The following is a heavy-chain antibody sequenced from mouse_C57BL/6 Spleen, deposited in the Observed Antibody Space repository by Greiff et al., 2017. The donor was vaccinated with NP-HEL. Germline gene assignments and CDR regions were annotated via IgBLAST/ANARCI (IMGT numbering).Heavy chain of an antibody. CDR2: IHPNSGST. CDR1: GYTFTSYW. V-gene: IGHV1-64*01. J-gene: IGHJ1*03. CDR3: ARCYDGLLWYFDV. D-gene: IGHD2-3*01. Sequence: QVQLKQPGAELVKPGASVKLSCKASGYTFTSYWMHWVKQRPGQGLEWIGMIHPNSGSTNYNEKFKSKATLTVDKSSSTAYMQLSSLTSEDSAVYYCARCYDGLLWYFDVWGTGTTVTVSS.